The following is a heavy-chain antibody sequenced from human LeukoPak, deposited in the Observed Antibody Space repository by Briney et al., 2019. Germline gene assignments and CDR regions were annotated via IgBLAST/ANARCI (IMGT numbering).Heavy chain of an antibody. CDR3: ARHRQAGTSHAVDS. CDR2: TYYKSKWYN. CDR1: GDSVSGNNVA. D-gene: IGHD1-7*01. Sequence: SQTLSLTCAISGDSVSGNNVAWNWIRQSPSRGLEWLGRTYYKSKWYNDYAVSVKSRITINPDTSKNQFSLQLNSVTPEDTAVYYCARHRQAGTSHAVDSWGQGILVTVSS. V-gene: IGHV6-1*01. J-gene: IGHJ4*02.